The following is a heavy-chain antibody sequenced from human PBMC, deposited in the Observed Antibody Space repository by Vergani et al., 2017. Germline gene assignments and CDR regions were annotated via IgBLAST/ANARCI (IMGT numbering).Heavy chain of an antibody. V-gene: IGHV4-39*01. Sequence: QVQLQESGPGLVKPSQTLSLTCTVSGGSISSGDYYWGWIRQPPGKGLEWIGTIYYTGTTYYNEAHKSRLTISVETSKNQFSLNLTSVTAADTAVYYCTRHGRSGWAGYFQHWGQGTLVTASS. CDR1: GGSISSGDYY. D-gene: IGHD6-19*01. CDR3: TRHGRSGWAGYFQH. J-gene: IGHJ1*01. CDR2: IYYTGTT.